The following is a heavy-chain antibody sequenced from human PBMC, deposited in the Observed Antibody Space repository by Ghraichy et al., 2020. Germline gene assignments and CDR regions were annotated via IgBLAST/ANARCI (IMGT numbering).Heavy chain of an antibody. J-gene: IGHJ4*02. CDR3: GKDTAELRYSPLDY. Sequence: GGSLRLSCVASGFTFSSYGMHWVRQAPGKGLEWVAVISYDGSNKYYADPVKGRFTISRDNSKNTLYLQMNSLRAGDTAVYYCGKDTAELRYSPLDYWGQGTLVTVSS. CDR1: GFTFSSYG. D-gene: IGHD3-9*01. V-gene: IGHV3-30*18. CDR2: ISYDGSNK.